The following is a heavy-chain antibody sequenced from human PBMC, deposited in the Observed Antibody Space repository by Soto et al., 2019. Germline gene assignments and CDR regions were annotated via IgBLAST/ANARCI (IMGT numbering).Heavy chain of an antibody. CDR3: VRLLWFGELT. Sequence: QITLKESGPPLVKPTQTLTLTCTISGFSLSTSGVGVGWIRQPPGKALDWLALIYWDGDKCYSPSLKSRLTITKDTSKNQVVLTMTNMDPVDTATYYCVRLLWFGELTWGQGTLVTVSS. J-gene: IGHJ4*02. CDR1: GFSLSTSGVG. CDR2: IYWDGDK. D-gene: IGHD3-10*01. V-gene: IGHV2-5*02.